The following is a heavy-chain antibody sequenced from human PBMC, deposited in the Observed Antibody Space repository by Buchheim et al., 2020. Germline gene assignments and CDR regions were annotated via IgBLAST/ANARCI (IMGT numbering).Heavy chain of an antibody. D-gene: IGHD3-10*01. CDR2: INPSGGST. J-gene: IGHJ6*02. CDR1: GYTFTSYY. CDR3: ARVRGSGTGLDYYYYGMDV. V-gene: IGHV1-46*01. Sequence: QVQLVQSGAEVKKPGASVKVSCKASGYTFTSYYMHWVRQAPGQGLEWMGIINPSGGSTSYAQKFQGRVTMTRDTSTSAVYMELSSMRSEDTAVYYCARVRGSGTGLDYYYYGMDVWGQGTT.